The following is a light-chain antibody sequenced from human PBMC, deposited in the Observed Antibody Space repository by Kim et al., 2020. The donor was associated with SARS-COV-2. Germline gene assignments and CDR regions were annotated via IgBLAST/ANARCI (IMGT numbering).Light chain of an antibody. CDR3: CSCAGNYVV. CDR1: SSDVGGYNY. V-gene: IGLV2-11*01. Sequence: PGQSVTISCTGTSSDVGGYNYVSWYQQHPGKAPNLMIYDVSKRPLGVPDRFSGSKSGNTASLTISGLQTEDEADYSCCSCAGNYVVFGGGTQLTVL. J-gene: IGLJ3*02. CDR2: DVS.